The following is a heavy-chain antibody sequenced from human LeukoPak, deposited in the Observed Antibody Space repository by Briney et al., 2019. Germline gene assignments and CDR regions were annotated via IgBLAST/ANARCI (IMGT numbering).Heavy chain of an antibody. D-gene: IGHD6-19*01. CDR1: GYSISSGFY. J-gene: IGHJ4*02. CDR3: ASPQRASSGWWDFDY. V-gene: IGHV4-38-2*02. Sequence: SETLSLTCSVSGYSISSGFYWGWIRQPPGKGLEWIGGIYHSGSTYYNPSLKSRVTISVDTSKNQFSLKLSSVTAADTAVYYCASPQRASSGWWDFDYWGQGTLVTVSS. CDR2: IYHSGST.